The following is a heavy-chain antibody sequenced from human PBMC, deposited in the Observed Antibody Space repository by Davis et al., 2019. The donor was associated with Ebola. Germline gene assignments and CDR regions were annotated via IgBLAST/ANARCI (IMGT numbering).Heavy chain of an antibody. V-gene: IGHV3-30*18. CDR1: GFTFSSYG. J-gene: IGHJ6*02. CDR3: AKGASGYYDFWSGYSYYYGMDV. CDR2: ISYDGSNK. Sequence: PGGSLRFSCAASGFTFSSYGMHWVRQAPGKGLEWVAVISYDGSNKYYADSVKSRFTISRDNSKNTLYLQMNSLRAEDTAVYYCAKGASGYYDFWSGYSYYYGMDVWGQGTTVTVSS. D-gene: IGHD3-3*01.